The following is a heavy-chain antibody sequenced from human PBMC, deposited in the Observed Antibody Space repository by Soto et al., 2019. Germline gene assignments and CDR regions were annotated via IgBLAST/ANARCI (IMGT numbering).Heavy chain of an antibody. CDR3: AREYGLRGNYYYMDV. CDR2: IYYSGST. Sequence: SETLSLTCTVSGGSISSSSYYWGWIRQPPGKGLEWIGSIYYSGSTYYNPSLKSRVTISVDKSKNQFSLKLSSVTAADTAVYYCAREYGLRGNYYYMDVWGKGTTVTVSS. D-gene: IGHD3-16*01. J-gene: IGHJ6*03. CDR1: GGSISSSSYY. V-gene: IGHV4-39*07.